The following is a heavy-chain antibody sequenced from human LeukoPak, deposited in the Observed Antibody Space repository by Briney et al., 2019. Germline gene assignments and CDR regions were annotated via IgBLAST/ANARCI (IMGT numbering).Heavy chain of an antibody. CDR2: INWNGGST. J-gene: IGHJ4*02. CDR1: GFTFDDHG. CDR3: ASEVIAAAGLEGNY. D-gene: IGHD6-13*01. Sequence: PGGSLRLSCAASGFTFDDHGMSWVRQAPGKGLEWVSGINWNGGSTGYADSVKGRFTISRDNAKNSLYLQMNSLRAEDTALYYCASEVIAAAGLEGNYWGQGTLVTVSS. V-gene: IGHV3-20*04.